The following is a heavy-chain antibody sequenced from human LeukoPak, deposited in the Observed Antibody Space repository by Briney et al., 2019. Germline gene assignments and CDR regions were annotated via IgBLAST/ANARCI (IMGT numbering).Heavy chain of an antibody. Sequence: GGSLRLSCAASGFTFITYWMHWVRQAPGKGLVWVSRIKSDGGTNYADSVKGRFTISRDNAKKTVSLQMNSLRPEDTGVYYCARAPSEIGGYYPEYFRHWGQGTLVTVSS. CDR2: IKSDGGT. CDR1: GFTFITYW. V-gene: IGHV3-74*01. D-gene: IGHD3-22*01. CDR3: ARAPSEIGGYYPEYFRH. J-gene: IGHJ1*01.